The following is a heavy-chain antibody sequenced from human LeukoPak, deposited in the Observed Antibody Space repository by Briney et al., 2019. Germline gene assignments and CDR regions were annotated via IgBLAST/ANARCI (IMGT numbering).Heavy chain of an antibody. D-gene: IGHD2-8*01. V-gene: IGHV4-39*01. CDR3: ARFLVLPTHYYYYYGMDV. CDR1: GGSVSSSSYY. CDR2: IFYSGNT. J-gene: IGHJ6*02. Sequence: SETLSLTCTVSGGSVSSSSYYWGWIRQPPGKGLEWIGTIFYSGNTYFNLSLKSRVTISVDTSENQFSLKLSSVTAADTAVYYCARFLVLPTHYYYYYGMDVWGQGTTVTVSS.